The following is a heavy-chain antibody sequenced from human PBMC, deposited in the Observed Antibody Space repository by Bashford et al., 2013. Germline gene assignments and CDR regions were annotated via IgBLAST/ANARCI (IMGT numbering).Heavy chain of an antibody. CDR1: GYTFTSYG. J-gene: IGHJ5*02. Sequence: ASVKVSCKASGYTFTSYGISWVRQAPGQGLEWMGWISAYNGNTNYAQKLQGRVTMTTDTSTSTAYMELRSLRSDDTAVYYCARVAWPYSSSRFDPWGQGTLVTVSS. V-gene: IGHV1-18*04. CDR3: ARVAWPYSSSRFDP. CDR2: ISAYNGNT. D-gene: IGHD6-6*01.